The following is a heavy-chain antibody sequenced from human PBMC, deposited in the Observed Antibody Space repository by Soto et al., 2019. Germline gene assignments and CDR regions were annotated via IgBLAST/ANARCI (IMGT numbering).Heavy chain of an antibody. V-gene: IGHV1-8*01. D-gene: IGHD5-12*01. CDR3: AIHVAFSYYYYMDV. J-gene: IGHJ6*03. Sequence: GASVKVSCKASGYTFTSYDINWVRQATGQGLEWMGWMNPNSGNTGYAQKFQGRVTMTRNTSISTAYMELSSLRSEDTSVYYCAIHVAFSYYYYMDVWGKGTTVTVSS. CDR1: GYTFTSYD. CDR2: MNPNSGNT.